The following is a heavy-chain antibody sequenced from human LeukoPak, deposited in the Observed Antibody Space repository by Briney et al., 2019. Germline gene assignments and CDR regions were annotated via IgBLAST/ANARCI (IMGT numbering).Heavy chain of an antibody. CDR1: GFTFSSYG. Sequence: PGRSLRLACAASGFTFSSYGMHWVRQAPGKGLEWVAVISYDGSNKYYADSVKGRFTISRGNSKNTLYLQMNSLRAEDTAVYYCAREDGAYGSGSYPDYWGQGTLVTVSS. J-gene: IGHJ4*02. CDR3: AREDGAYGSGSYPDY. V-gene: IGHV3-30*03. CDR2: ISYDGSNK. D-gene: IGHD3-10*01.